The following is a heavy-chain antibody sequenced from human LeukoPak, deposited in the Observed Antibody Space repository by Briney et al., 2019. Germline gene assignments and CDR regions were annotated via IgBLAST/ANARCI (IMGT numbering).Heavy chain of an antibody. V-gene: IGHV3-7*01. D-gene: IGHD1-26*01. CDR2: IKRDGSEK. CDR1: GFTFSNYG. J-gene: IGHJ4*02. CDR3: ARERGALGY. Sequence: PGGSLRLSCAASGFTFSNYGMHWVRQAPGKGLEWVANIKRDGSEKYYVDSVKGRFTISRDNAKNSLYLQMNSLRAEDTAVYYCARERGALGYWGQGTLVTVSS.